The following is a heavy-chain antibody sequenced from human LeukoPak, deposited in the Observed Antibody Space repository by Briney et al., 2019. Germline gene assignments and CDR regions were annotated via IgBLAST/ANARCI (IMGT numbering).Heavy chain of an antibody. J-gene: IGHJ4*02. V-gene: IGHV3-33*01. CDR2: RGHDG. CDR3: ARDFGVGRYFDY. D-gene: IGHD3-10*01. CDR1: GFNFGDYG. Sequence: QPGTSLRPSCAASGFNFGDYGMHWVRQAPGKGLEWVEVRGHDGKYVDSVRGRFTMSRDNSRNTLDLQMNGLRLEDTALYYCARDFGVGRYFDYCGQGTLVTVSS.